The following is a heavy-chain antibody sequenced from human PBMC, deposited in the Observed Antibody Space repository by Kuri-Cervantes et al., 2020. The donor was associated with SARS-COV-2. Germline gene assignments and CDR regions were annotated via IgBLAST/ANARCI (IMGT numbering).Heavy chain of an antibody. J-gene: IGHJ3*02. CDR3: ARDQDIVVVVAATPGRGAFDI. Sequence: ASVKVSCKASGYTFTGYYMHWVRQAPGQGLEWMGWINPNSGGTNYAQKFQGRVTMTRDTSISTAYMELSRLRSDDTAVYHCARDQDIVVVVAATPGRGAFDIWGQGTMVTVSS. D-gene: IGHD2-15*01. V-gene: IGHV1-2*02. CDR1: GYTFTGYY. CDR2: INPNSGGT.